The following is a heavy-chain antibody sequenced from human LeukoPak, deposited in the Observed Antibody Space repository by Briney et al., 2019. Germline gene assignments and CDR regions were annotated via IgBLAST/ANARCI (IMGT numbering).Heavy chain of an antibody. CDR2: ISGSGTSP. CDR3: AKSLRYSSGCHHFDY. V-gene: IGHV3-23*01. CDR1: GFIFNNFA. Sequence: PGGSLRLSCAASGFIFNNFAMSWVRQARGKGLEWVSGISGSGTSPYYADSVKGRFTISRDNSKNTVYLQMNSLRVEDTAVYYCAKSLRYSSGCHHFDYWGQGALVTVSS. J-gene: IGHJ4*02. D-gene: IGHD6-19*01.